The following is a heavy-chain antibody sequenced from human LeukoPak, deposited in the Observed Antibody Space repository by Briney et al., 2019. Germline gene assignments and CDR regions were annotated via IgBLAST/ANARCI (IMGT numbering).Heavy chain of an antibody. CDR3: ARDQVLEAGLLWFGELTYYYYYGMDV. CDR2: ISSSSSYI. Sequence: PGGSLRLSCAASGFTFSSYSMNWVRQAPGKGLEWVSSISSSSSYIYYADSVKGRFTISRDNAKNSLYLQMNSLRAEDTAVYYCARDQVLEAGLLWFGELTYYYYYGMDVWGQGTTVTVSS. J-gene: IGHJ6*02. D-gene: IGHD3-10*01. CDR1: GFTFSSYS. V-gene: IGHV3-21*01.